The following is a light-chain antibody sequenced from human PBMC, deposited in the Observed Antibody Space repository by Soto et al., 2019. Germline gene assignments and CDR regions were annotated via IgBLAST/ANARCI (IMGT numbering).Light chain of an antibody. J-gene: IGKJ5*01. V-gene: IGKV1-39*01. CDR3: QQSFTTPS. CDR1: QTVSSY. Sequence: DIQMTQSPSALSSSVGDRCNIRFRASQTVSSYLNWYQQKPGTVPKLLIYATSNLQSGVPSRFSGRGFGTDFTLTISSLQPEDFATYYCQQSFTTPSFGQGTRLEI. CDR2: ATS.